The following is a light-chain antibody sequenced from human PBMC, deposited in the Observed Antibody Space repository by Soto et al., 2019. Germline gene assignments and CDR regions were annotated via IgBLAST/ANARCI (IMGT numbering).Light chain of an antibody. Sequence: EIVLTQSPGTLSLSPGERATLSCRASQSVSSSYLAWYQQKPGQAPRLLIYGASSRATGIPDRFSGSGSETDFTLTISRLEPEDFAVDYCQQYGSAVFTFGPGTKVDIK. V-gene: IGKV3-20*01. CDR3: QQYGSAVFT. CDR1: QSVSSSY. CDR2: GAS. J-gene: IGKJ3*01.